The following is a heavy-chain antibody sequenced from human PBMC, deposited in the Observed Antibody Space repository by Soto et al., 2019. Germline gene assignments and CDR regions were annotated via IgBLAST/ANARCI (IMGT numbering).Heavy chain of an antibody. CDR3: AREYGSGSYSAFDI. J-gene: IGHJ3*02. CDR1: GFTVSSNY. CDR2: IYAGGNT. D-gene: IGHD3-10*01. Sequence: AGGSLRLSCAASGFTVSSNYMSWVRQAPGKGLEWVSVIYAGGNTYYTDSVKGRFAISRDNSKNTLYLQMNTLRAEDTAMYYCAREYGSGSYSAFDIWGQGTMVTVSS. V-gene: IGHV3-53*01.